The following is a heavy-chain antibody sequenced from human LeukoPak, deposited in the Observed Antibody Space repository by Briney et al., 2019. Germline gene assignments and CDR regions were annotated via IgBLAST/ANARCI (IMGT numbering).Heavy chain of an antibody. J-gene: IGHJ4*02. Sequence: SETLSLTCTVSGGSISSYYWSWVRQPPGKGLEWIGYIYYSGSTNYNPSLKSRVTISEDTSKNQFSLKLSSVTAADTAVYYCARATTVTTPGDYWGQGTLVTVSS. CDR3: ARATTVTTPGDY. V-gene: IGHV4-59*01. D-gene: IGHD4-11*01. CDR2: IYYSGST. CDR1: GGSISSYY.